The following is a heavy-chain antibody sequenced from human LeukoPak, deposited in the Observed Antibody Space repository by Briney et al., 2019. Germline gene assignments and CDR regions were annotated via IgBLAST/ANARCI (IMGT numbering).Heavy chain of an antibody. CDR1: GFTFSSYG. Sequence: GRSLRLSCAASGFTFSSYGMHWARQAPGKGLEWVAVISYDGSNKYYADSVKGRFTISRDNSKNTLYLQMNSLRAEDTAVYYCAKELPPRSYIDYWGQGTLVTVSS. J-gene: IGHJ4*02. V-gene: IGHV3-30*18. D-gene: IGHD2-15*01. CDR2: ISYDGSNK. CDR3: AKELPPRSYIDY.